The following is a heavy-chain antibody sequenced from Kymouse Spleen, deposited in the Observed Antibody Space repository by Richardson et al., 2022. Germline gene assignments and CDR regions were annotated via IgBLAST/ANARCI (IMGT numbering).Heavy chain of an antibody. CDR3: TTDRRVGALYYYYYGMDV. CDR1: GFTFSNAW. Sequence: EVQLVESGGGLVKPGGSLRLSCAASGFTFSNAWMSWVRQAPGKGLEWVGRIKSKTDGGTTDYAAPVKGRFTISRDDSKNTLYLQMNSLKTEDTAVYYCTTDRRVGALYYYYYGMDVWGQGTTVTVSS. CDR2: IKSKTDGGTT. J-gene: IGHJ6*02. V-gene: IGHV3-15*01. D-gene: IGHD1-26*01.